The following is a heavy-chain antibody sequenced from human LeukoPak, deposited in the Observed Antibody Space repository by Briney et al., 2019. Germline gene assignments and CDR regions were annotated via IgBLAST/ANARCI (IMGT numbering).Heavy chain of an antibody. J-gene: IGHJ3*02. V-gene: IGHV3-53*01. CDR3: ARYGVNDAFDI. Sequence: PAGGSLRLSCAASGFSVSSNYISWVRQAPGKGLEWVSTLYSGGTTYYIDSVKGRFSISRDSSKNTVYPQMISLRVEDTAVYYCARYGVNDAFDIWGQGTMVTVSS. CDR2: LYSGGTT. D-gene: IGHD4-17*01. CDR1: GFSVSSNY.